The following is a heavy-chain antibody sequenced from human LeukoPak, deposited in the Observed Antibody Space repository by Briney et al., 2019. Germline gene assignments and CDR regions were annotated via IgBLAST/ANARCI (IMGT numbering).Heavy chain of an antibody. CDR1: GGSISSYY. CDR3: ARGRGSSWYYFDS. CDR2: IYASGNT. J-gene: IGHJ4*02. Sequence: SEALSLTCTVSGGSISSYYWSWVRQPAGKGLEWIGRIYASGNTNYNPSLKGRVTMTVDTSKNQFSLNLSSVTAADTAVYYCARGRGSSWYYFDSWGQGTLVTVSS. V-gene: IGHV4-4*07. D-gene: IGHD6-13*01.